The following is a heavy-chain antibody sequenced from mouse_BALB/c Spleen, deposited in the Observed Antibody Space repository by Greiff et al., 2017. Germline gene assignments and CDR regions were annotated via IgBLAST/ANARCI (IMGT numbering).Heavy chain of an antibody. CDR1: GFTFSSFG. J-gene: IGHJ4*01. CDR3: ARFYYAMDY. CDR2: ISSGSSTI. V-gene: IGHV5-17*02. Sequence: EVQLVESGGGLVQPGGSRKLSCAASGFTFSSFGMHWVRQAPEKGLEWVAYISSGSSTIYYADTVKGRFTISRDNPKNTLFLQMTSLRSEDTAMYYCARFYYAMDYWGLGTSVTVSS.